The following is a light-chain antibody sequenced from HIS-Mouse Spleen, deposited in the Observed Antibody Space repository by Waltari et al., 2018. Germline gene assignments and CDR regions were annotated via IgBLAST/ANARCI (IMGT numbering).Light chain of an antibody. J-gene: IGLJ1*01. CDR3: SSYTSSSTYV. CDR1: SSDVGGYNY. Sequence: QSALTQPASVSGSPGQSITISCTGTSSDVGGYNYVSWYQQHPGKAPKLMIYDVSNRHSGVSNPFSGSKSGNTASLTISGLQAEDEADYYCSSYTSSSTYVFGTGTKVTVL. CDR2: DVS. V-gene: IGLV2-14*03.